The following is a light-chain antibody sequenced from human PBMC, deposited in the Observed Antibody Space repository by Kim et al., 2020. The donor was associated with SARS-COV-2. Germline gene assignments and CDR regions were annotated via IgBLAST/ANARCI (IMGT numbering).Light chain of an antibody. CDR2: GAS. V-gene: IGKV3-20*01. J-gene: IGKJ2*01. CDR3: QQYGSSYT. Sequence: EIVLTQSPGTLSLSPGERATLSCRASQSVSSSYLAWYQQKPGQAPRLLIYGASSRATGIPDRFSGSGSGTDFTLTISRLEPDDFAVYYCQQYGSSYTFGKGTKMEL. CDR1: QSVSSSY.